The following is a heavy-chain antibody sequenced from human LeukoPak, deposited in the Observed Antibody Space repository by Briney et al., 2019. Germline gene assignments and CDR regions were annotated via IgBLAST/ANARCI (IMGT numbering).Heavy chain of an antibody. CDR1: GGSISSSNW. CDR3: AREGDGSGFDY. J-gene: IGHJ4*02. Sequence: SGSLSLTCAVSGGSISSSNWWSWVRQPPGKGLEWIGEIYHSGSTNYNPSLKSRVTISVDTSKNQFSLKLSSVTAADTAVYYCAREGDGSGFDYWGQGTLVTVSS. D-gene: IGHD3-10*01. CDR2: IYHSGST. V-gene: IGHV4-4*02.